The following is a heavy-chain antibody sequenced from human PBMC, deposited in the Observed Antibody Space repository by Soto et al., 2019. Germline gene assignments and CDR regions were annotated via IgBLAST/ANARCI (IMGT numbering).Heavy chain of an antibody. Sequence: QVQLVQSGAEVKKPGSPVRLSCTASGDTFNFYTISWVRQVPGQGPEWMGRIIPMLGMSNYAQKFQGRVTIMADKSTNTVYMNLSGLTSEDTAVYYCASNYGSGSTHFDYWGQGTLVTVS. CDR2: IIPMLGMS. J-gene: IGHJ4*02. CDR3: ASNYGSGSTHFDY. CDR1: GDTFNFYT. V-gene: IGHV1-69*02. D-gene: IGHD3-10*01.